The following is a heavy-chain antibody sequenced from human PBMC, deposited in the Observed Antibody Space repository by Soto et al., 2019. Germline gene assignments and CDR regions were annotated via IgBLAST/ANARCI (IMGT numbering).Heavy chain of an antibody. V-gene: IGHV3-23*01. CDR1: GFTFSSYA. Sequence: GGSLRLSCAASGFTFSSYAMSWVRQAPGKGLEWVSAISGSGGSTYYAHSEKGRFTISRENSKNTLYLQMNSLRAEDTAVYYCAKDDGKAVDTAMVIPDYWGQGTLVTVSS. CDR2: ISGSGGST. D-gene: IGHD5-18*01. J-gene: IGHJ4*02. CDR3: AKDDGKAVDTAMVIPDY.